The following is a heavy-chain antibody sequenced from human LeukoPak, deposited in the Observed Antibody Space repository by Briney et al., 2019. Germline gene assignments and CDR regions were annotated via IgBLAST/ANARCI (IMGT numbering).Heavy chain of an antibody. Sequence: PLETLSLTCAVYGGSFSGYYWSWIRQPPGKGLEWIGEINHSGSTNYNPSLKSRVTISVDTSKNQFSLKLSSVTAADTAVYYCASVSGYYLFDYWGQGTLVTVSS. CDR1: GGSFSGYY. CDR3: ASVSGYYLFDY. J-gene: IGHJ4*02. D-gene: IGHD3-3*01. CDR2: INHSGST. V-gene: IGHV4-34*01.